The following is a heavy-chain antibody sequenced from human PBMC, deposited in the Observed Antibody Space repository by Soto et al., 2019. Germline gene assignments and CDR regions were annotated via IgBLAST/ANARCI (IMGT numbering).Heavy chain of an antibody. CDR3: AREETAWPLAYGLDV. CDR1: GFSFSTYS. Sequence: KPGGSLRLSCEASGFSFSTYSMHWVRHAPGKGLEWVSSIGRRSDIYYADSVKGRFTISRDNAKNSVSLQMNSLRDEDTAVYYCAREETAWPLAYGLDVWGQGTTVTVSS. CDR2: IGRRSDI. J-gene: IGHJ6*02. D-gene: IGHD2-21*02. V-gene: IGHV3-21*01.